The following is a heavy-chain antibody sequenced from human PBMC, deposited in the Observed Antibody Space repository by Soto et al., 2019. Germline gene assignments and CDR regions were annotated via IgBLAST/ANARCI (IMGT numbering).Heavy chain of an antibody. CDR1: GGTFSSYA. Sequence: QVQLVQSGAEVKKPGSSVKVSCKASGGTFSSYAISWVRQAPGQGLEWMGGIIPIFSTANYAQKFQGRVTITADESTSTAYMELSSLRPEDTAVYYCATYNWNYPGEHDYWGQGTLVTVSS. CDR3: ATYNWNYPGEHDY. D-gene: IGHD1-7*01. CDR2: IIPIFSTA. J-gene: IGHJ4*02. V-gene: IGHV1-69*12.